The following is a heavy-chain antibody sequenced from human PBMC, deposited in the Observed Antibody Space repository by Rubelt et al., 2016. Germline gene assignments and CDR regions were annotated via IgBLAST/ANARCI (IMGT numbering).Heavy chain of an antibody. CDR3: AKDPTYIVRYYFDH. Sequence: EVQLVESGGGLVQPGRSLRLSCAASGFTFDDYAMHWVRQAPGKGLEWVSGISWNSGSMAYADSVKGRFTISSDNARSSLHLPMNSQKAEDTALYYCAKDPTYIVRYYFDHWGQGTLVTVSS. D-gene: IGHD5-12*01. J-gene: IGHJ4*02. V-gene: IGHV3-9*01. CDR2: ISWNSGSM. CDR1: GFTFDDYA.